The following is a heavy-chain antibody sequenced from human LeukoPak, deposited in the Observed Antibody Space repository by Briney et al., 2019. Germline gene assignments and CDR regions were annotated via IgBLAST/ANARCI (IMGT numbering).Heavy chain of an antibody. V-gene: IGHV1-69*02. CDR2: IIPILGIA. Sequence: SVKVSCKASGGTFSSYTISWVRQAPGQGLEWMGRIIPILGIANYAQKFQGRVTITADKSTSTAYMELSSRRSEDTAVYYCARGYSSSPIDYWGQGTLVTVSS. D-gene: IGHD6-13*01. CDR1: GGTFSSYT. J-gene: IGHJ4*02. CDR3: ARGYSSSPIDY.